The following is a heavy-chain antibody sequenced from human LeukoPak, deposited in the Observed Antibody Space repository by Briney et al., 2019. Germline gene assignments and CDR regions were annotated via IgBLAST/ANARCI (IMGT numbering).Heavy chain of an antibody. Sequence: GGSLRLSCAASGFTVSSNYMSWVRQAPGKGLEWVSVIYSGGSTYYADSVKGRFTISRDNSKNTLYLQMNSLRAEDTAVYYCARVPLYYYGSGSYSSWFDPWGQGTLVTVSS. CDR2: IYSGGST. D-gene: IGHD3-10*01. V-gene: IGHV3-53*01. CDR3: ARVPLYYYGSGSYSSWFDP. CDR1: GFTVSSNY. J-gene: IGHJ5*02.